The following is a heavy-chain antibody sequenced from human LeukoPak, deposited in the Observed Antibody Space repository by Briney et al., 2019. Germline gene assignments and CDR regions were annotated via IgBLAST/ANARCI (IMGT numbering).Heavy chain of an antibody. CDR2: IYYSGST. V-gene: IGHV4-31*03. D-gene: IGHD3-10*01. CDR1: GGSISSGGYY. CDR3: ARDREGVTTPYYYYYGMDV. Sequence: SETLSLTCTVSGGSISSGGYYWSWIRQHPGKGLEWIGYIYYSGSTYYNPSLKSRVTISVDTSMNQFSLKLSSVTAADTAVYYCARDREGVTTPYYYYYGMDVWGQGTTVTVSS. J-gene: IGHJ6*02.